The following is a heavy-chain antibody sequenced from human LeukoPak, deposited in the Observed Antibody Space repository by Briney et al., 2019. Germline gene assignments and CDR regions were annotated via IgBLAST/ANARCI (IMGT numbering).Heavy chain of an antibody. D-gene: IGHD4-17*01. CDR2: ISSSRTYI. J-gene: IGHJ4*02. Sequence: PGGSLRLSCAASDFTFSAYTMNWIRLAPGKGLEWVSSISSSRTYIYYADSVKGRFTISRDNAKNSLYLQMNSLRAEDTALYFCARDSDYGDYFDHWGQGTLVTVPS. V-gene: IGHV3-21*06. CDR3: ARDSDYGDYFDH. CDR1: DFTFSAYT.